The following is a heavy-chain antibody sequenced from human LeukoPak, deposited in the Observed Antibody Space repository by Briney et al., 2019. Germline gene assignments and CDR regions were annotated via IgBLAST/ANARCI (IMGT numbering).Heavy chain of an antibody. CDR3: ARLEWLLYFYFDY. CDR2: IYSGGST. D-gene: IGHD3-3*01. V-gene: IGHV3-66*02. CDR1: GFTVSSNY. J-gene: IGHJ4*02. Sequence: GGSLRLSCAASGFTVSSNYRSWVRQAPGKGLEWVSVIYSGGSTYYADSVKGRFTISRDNSKNTLYLQMNSLRAEDTAVYYCARLEWLLYFYFDYWGQGTLVTVSS.